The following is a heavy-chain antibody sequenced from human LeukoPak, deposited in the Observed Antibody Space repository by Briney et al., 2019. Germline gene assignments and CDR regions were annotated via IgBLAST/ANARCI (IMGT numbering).Heavy chain of an antibody. D-gene: IGHD5-18*01. J-gene: IGHJ4*02. Sequence: SETLSLTCAVYGGSFSGYYWSWIRQHPGKGLEWIGYIYYSGSTYYNPSLKSRVTISVDTSKNQFSLKLSSVTAADTAVYYCARADDNTAMVTVFDYWGQGTLVTVSS. V-gene: IGHV4-31*11. CDR2: IYYSGST. CDR3: ARADDNTAMVTVFDY. CDR1: GGSFSGYY.